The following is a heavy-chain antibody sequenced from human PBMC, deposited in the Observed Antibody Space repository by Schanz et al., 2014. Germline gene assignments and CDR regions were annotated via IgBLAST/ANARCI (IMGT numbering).Heavy chain of an antibody. CDR1: GFTFSDAW. CDR3: ARVALPGYSSPRDAFDI. Sequence: EVQLVESGGGLVKPGGFLRLSCAASGFTFSDAWMSWVRQAPGKGLEWVSYVSRSTPDIYYADSVKGRFTMSRDNAKNSVFLQMNSLRAEDTAVYYCARVALPGYSSPRDAFDIWGQGTMXTVSS. D-gene: IGHD5-18*01. J-gene: IGHJ3*02. V-gene: IGHV3-48*01. CDR2: VSRSTPDI.